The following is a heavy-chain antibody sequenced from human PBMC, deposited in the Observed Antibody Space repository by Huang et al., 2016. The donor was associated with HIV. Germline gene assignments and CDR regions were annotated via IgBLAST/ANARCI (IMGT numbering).Heavy chain of an antibody. V-gene: IGHV3-30*04. Sequence: VLLVESGGGVVQPGKSLRLSCTASGFAFSNNARHWVRQAPGKGLEWVAVVSFDGSQTYLADSVNDRFTISRDNSKSTLFLQMSSLRPDDTAVYYCASAPARALSYFDNWGQGTLVTVSS. CDR3: ASAPARALSYFDN. CDR1: GFAFSNNA. D-gene: IGHD3-10*01. CDR2: VSFDGSQT. J-gene: IGHJ4*02.